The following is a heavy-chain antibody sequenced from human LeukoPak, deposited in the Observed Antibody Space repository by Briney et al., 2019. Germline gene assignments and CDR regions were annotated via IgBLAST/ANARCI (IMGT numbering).Heavy chain of an antibody. D-gene: IGHD3-22*01. CDR2: INHSGST. Sequence: SETLSLTCAVYGGSFSGYYWSWLRQPPGKGLEWIGEINHSGSTNYNPSLKSRVTISVDTSKIQFSLKLSSVTAADTAVYYCATDSSGYDAFDIWGQGTMVTVSS. CDR1: GGSFSGYY. V-gene: IGHV4-34*01. CDR3: ATDSSGYDAFDI. J-gene: IGHJ3*02.